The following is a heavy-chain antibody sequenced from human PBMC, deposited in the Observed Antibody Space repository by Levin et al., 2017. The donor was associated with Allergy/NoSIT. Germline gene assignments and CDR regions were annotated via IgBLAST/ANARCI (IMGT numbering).Heavy chain of an antibody. Sequence: SETLSLTCTVSGDSINSDTYYWSWIRQPAGKGLEWIGRIYSSGGTDYNPSLTSRVTISVDRSKNQFSLKLNSVTAADTAVYYCASRKLGTTWFDPWGQGTLVTVSS. CDR3: ASRKLGTTWFDP. J-gene: IGHJ5*02. D-gene: IGHD1-1*01. V-gene: IGHV4-61*02. CDR2: IYSSGGT. CDR1: GDSINSDTYY.